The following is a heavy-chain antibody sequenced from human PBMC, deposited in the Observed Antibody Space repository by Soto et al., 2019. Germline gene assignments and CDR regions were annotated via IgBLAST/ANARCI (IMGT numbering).Heavy chain of an antibody. J-gene: IGHJ4*02. D-gene: IGHD4-17*01. CDR3: ARRYGPGFDY. CDR2: IYYSGST. CDR1: GGSISSYY. V-gene: IGHV4-59*08. Sequence: SETLSLTCTVSGGSISSYYWSWIRQPPGKGLEWIGYIYYSGSTNYNPSLKSRVTITVDTSKNQYSMKLSSVTAADTAVYYCARRYGPGFDYWGQGTLVTVSS.